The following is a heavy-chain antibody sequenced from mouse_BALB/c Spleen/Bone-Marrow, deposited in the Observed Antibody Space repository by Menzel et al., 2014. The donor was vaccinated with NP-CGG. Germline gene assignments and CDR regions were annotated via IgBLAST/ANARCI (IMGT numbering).Heavy chain of an antibody. CDR2: ISYSGST. V-gene: IGHV3-2*02. J-gene: IGHJ2*01. CDR3: ARYDYDVGYFDY. D-gene: IGHD2-4*01. CDR1: GYSITSDYA. Sequence: VQLQQPGPGLVKPSQSLSLTCTVTGYSITSDYAWNWIRQLPGNKLEWMGYISYSGSTSYNPSLKSRISITRDTSKNQFFLQLNSVTTEDTATYYCARYDYDVGYFDYWGQGTTLTVSS.